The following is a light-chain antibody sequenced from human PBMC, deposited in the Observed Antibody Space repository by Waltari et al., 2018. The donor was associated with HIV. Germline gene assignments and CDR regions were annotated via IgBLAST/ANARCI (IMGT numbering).Light chain of an antibody. Sequence: QSALTQPASVSGSPGQSIPISCPGTSSDVGSYTLVYWYRQLPGVAPKLMIYEGSKRPSGVSTRFSDSKSGNTASLTISGLQAEDEADYYCCSYAGSSVYVFGSGTEVAVL. V-gene: IGLV2-23*01. J-gene: IGLJ1*01. CDR3: CSYAGSSVYV. CDR2: EGS. CDR1: SSDVGSYTL.